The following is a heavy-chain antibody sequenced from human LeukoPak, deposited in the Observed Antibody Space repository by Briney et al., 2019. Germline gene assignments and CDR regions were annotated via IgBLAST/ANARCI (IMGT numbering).Heavy chain of an antibody. V-gene: IGHV3-48*04. J-gene: IGHJ4*02. Sequence: GGSLRLSCAASGFTFSSYSMNWVRQAPGKGLEWISYISRSSSTIYYADSVKGRFTISRDNAKNTVYLQMNSLRAEDTAVYYCVRDWGYDSSGYWQKYFDTWGQGTLVTVSS. CDR1: GFTFSSYS. CDR3: VRDWGYDSSGYWQKYFDT. CDR2: ISRSSSTI. D-gene: IGHD3-22*01.